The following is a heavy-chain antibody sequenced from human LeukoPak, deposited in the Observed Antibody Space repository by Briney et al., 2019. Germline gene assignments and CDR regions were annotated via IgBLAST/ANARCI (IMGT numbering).Heavy chain of an antibody. V-gene: IGHV4-59*02. CDR2: LSHSRSS. J-gene: IGHJ3*02. Sequence: MSSETLSLTCTVSGASVSSYYWSWIRQPPGRGLEWIGYLSHSRSSDSNPSLKSRVTILVDTSKNQFSLKLTSVTAADTAVYYCARARYANAWYAFDIWGQGTMVTVSS. D-gene: IGHD2-2*01. CDR1: GASVSSYY. CDR3: ARARYANAWYAFDI.